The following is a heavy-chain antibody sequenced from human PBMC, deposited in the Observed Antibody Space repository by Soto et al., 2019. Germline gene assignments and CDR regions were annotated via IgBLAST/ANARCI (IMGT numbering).Heavy chain of an antibody. CDR1: GGSISSSSYY. CDR2: IYYSGST. CDR3: ARQNAMTTVNKGNGFDP. D-gene: IGHD4-4*01. J-gene: IGHJ5*02. Sequence: SETLSLTCTVSGGSISSSSYYWGWIRQPPGKGLEWIGSIYYSGSTYYNPSLKSRVTISVDTSKNQFSLKLSSVTAADTAVYYCARQNAMTTVNKGNGFDPWGQGTLVNGSS. V-gene: IGHV4-39*01.